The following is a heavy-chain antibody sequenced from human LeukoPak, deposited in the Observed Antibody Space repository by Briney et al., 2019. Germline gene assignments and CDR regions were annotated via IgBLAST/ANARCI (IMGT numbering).Heavy chain of an antibody. J-gene: IGHJ4*02. V-gene: IGHV1-2*02. CDR1: GYTFTGYY. Sequence: ASVKVSCKASGYTFTGYYMHWVRQAPGQGLEWMGWINPNSGGTNYAQKFQGRVTMTRDTSISTAYMELSRLRSDDTAVYYCARAGDDSIFGVAPPWVYWGQGTLVTVSS. CDR2: INPNSGGT. CDR3: ARAGDDSIFGVAPPWVY. D-gene: IGHD3-3*01.